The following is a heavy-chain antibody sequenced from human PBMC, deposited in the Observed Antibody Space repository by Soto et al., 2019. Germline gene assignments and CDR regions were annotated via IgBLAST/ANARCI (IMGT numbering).Heavy chain of an antibody. V-gene: IGHV4-30-4*01. Sequence: PSETLSLTCAVSGGSISSGGSYWSWIRQPPGQGLEWIGYVYFSGSTYYNPSLKSRAALSIDTSRNHFALQLRFVTAADTAVYYCARWDEYTRVGRSFRLWGQGTLVTVSS. CDR1: GGSISSGGSY. D-gene: IGHD2-2*02. J-gene: IGHJ1*01. CDR2: VYFSGST. CDR3: ARWDEYTRVGRSFRL.